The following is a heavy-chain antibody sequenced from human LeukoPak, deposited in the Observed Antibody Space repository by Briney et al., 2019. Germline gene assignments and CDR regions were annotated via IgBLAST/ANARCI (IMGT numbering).Heavy chain of an antibody. J-gene: IGHJ4*01. CDR1: GGSISTYY. Sequence: SETLSLTCTVSGGSISTYYWGWIRQPPGKGLEWIGSIYYSGSTNYNPSLKSRVTISVDTSKNQFSLKLTSVTAADTAVYYCARTRRCYYLPFDHLGQGNPVHR. D-gene: IGHD3-22*01. V-gene: IGHV4-59*01. CDR2: IYYSGST. CDR3: ARTRRCYYLPFDH.